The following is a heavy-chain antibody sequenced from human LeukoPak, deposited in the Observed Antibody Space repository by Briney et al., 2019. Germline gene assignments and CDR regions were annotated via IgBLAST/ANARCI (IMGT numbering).Heavy chain of an antibody. Sequence: GRSLRLSCAAPGFRFSSYAMPWVRQAPGKGLEWVAIIPYDGSSKYYADSVEGRFTISRDQSKNTLYLQMNSLRPEDTAIYYCAREKRSGYYPGYWGQGTLVTVSS. V-gene: IGHV3-30-3*01. CDR3: AREKRSGYYPGY. J-gene: IGHJ4*02. D-gene: IGHD3-3*01. CDR2: IPYDGSSK. CDR1: GFRFSSYA.